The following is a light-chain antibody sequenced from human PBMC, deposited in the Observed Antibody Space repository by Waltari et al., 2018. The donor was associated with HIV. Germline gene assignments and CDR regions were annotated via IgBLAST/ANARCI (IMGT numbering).Light chain of an antibody. J-gene: IGLJ1*01. Sequence: QSVLTQPPSVSGAPGQRVTISCTGSSSNLGAGYHVPWYQQLPGTAPKLLIYGNSNRPSGGPDRFPGSKSGTSASLAITWLQAEDEADYHCQSHDSSLSGYVFGTGTKVTVL. V-gene: IGLV1-40*01. CDR2: GNS. CDR1: SSNLGAGYH. CDR3: QSHDSSLSGYV.